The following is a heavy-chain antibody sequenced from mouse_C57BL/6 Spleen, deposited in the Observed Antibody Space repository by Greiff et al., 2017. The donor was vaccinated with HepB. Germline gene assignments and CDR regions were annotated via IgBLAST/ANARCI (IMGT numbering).Heavy chain of an antibody. V-gene: IGHV1-69*01. CDR2: IDPSDSYT. Sequence: QVQLQQPGAELVMPGASVKLSCKASGYTFTSYWMHWVKQRPGQGLEWIGEIDPSDSYTNYNQKFNGKSTLTVDKSSSTTYMQLSSLTSEDSAVYYCARGNYSNSAWFAYWGQGTLVTVSA. D-gene: IGHD2-5*01. CDR3: ARGNYSNSAWFAY. CDR1: GYTFTSYW. J-gene: IGHJ3*01.